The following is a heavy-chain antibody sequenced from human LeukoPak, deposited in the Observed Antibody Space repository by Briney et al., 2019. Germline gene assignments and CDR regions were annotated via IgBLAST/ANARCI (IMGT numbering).Heavy chain of an antibody. V-gene: IGHV4-34*01. CDR1: GGSFSGYY. CDR2: INHSGST. D-gene: IGHD2-15*01. CDR3: ARGISGLGY. J-gene: IGHJ4*02. Sequence: SETPSLTCAVYGGSFSGYYWSWIRQPPGKGLEWIGEINHSGSTNYNPSLKSRVTISVDTSKNQFSLKLSSVTAADTAVYYCARGISGLGYWGQGTLVTVSS.